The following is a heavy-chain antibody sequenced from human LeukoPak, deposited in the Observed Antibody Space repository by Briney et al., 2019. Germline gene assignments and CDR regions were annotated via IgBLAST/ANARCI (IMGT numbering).Heavy chain of an antibody. CDR2: ISSNGGST. J-gene: IGHJ4*02. V-gene: IGHV3-64*01. CDR3: ARTPEFCSGGSCYSEGYFDY. CDR1: GFTFSTYA. Sequence: PGESLRLSCAASGFTFSTYAMHWVRQAPGKGLEYVSAISSNGGSTYYANSVKGRFTISRDNSKKTLYLQMGSLRTEDMAVYYCARTPEFCSGGSCYSEGYFDYWGQGTLVTVSS. D-gene: IGHD2-15*01.